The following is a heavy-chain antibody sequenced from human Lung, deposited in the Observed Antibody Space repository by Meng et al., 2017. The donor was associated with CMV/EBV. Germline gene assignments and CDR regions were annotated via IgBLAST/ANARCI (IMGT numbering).Heavy chain of an antibody. CDR3: AKSYYDSSGYYYN. CDR2: ISGSGGST. V-gene: IGHV3-23*01. CDR1: GFTFSSYA. J-gene: IGHJ4*02. Sequence: GESLKISCAASGFTFSSYAMSWVRQAPGKGLEWVSAISGSGGSTYYADSVKGRFTISRDNSKNTLYLQMNSLRAGDTAVYYCAKSYYDSSGYYYNWGQGTLVTVSS. D-gene: IGHD3-22*01.